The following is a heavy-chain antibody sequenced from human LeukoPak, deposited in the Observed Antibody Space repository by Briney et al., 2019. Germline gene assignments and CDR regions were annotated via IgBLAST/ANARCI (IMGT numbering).Heavy chain of an antibody. CDR3: ARVRGGSDYYYYYMDV. J-gene: IGHJ6*03. V-gene: IGHV4-59*01. CDR2: IYYSGST. D-gene: IGHD3-10*01. Sequence: SETLSLTCTVSGGSISSYYWSWIRQPPGKGLEWIGYIYYSGSTNYNPSLKSRVTISVDTSKNQSSLKLSSVTAADTAVYYCARVRGGSDYYYYYMDVWGKGTTVTVSS. CDR1: GGSISSYY.